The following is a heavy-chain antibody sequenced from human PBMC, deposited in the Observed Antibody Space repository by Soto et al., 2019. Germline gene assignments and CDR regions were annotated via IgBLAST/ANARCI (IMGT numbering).Heavy chain of an antibody. Sequence: ASVKVSCKASGGTFSSYAISWVRQAPGQGLEWMGGIIPIFGTANYAQKFHGRVKITADETTSTAYMELSSLRSEDTAVYYCARAGVRRYSYGLNGMDVWGQGTTVTVSS. D-gene: IGHD5-18*01. CDR2: IIPIFGTA. CDR1: GGTFSSYA. CDR3: ARAGVRRYSYGLNGMDV. V-gene: IGHV1-69*13. J-gene: IGHJ6*02.